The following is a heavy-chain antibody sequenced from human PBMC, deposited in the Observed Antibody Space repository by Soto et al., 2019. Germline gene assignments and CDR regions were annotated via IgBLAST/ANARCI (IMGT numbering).Heavy chain of an antibody. D-gene: IGHD4-17*01. V-gene: IGHV4-59*08. Sequence: QVQLQESGPGLVKPSETLSLTCTVSGGSISSYYWSWIRQPPGKGLEWIGYIYYSGSTNYNPSLKSRVTISVDTSKNQFPLRLSSVTAADTAVYYCARPHDYGDYGGLGYWGQGTLVTVSS. CDR2: IYYSGST. CDR3: ARPHDYGDYGGLGY. J-gene: IGHJ4*02. CDR1: GGSISSYY.